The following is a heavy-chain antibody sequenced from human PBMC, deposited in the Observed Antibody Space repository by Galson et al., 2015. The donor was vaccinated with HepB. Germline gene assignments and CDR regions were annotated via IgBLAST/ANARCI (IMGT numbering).Heavy chain of an antibody. J-gene: IGHJ4*02. Sequence: SLRLSCAVSGFTFSSYWMSWVRQAPGRGLEWVANIKPDGSSQYYVDSVKGRFTISRDNAKNSLFLQMDSLRGEDTAVYYCARDLYDYWGQGTLVTVSS. V-gene: IGHV3-7*05. D-gene: IGHD3-16*01. CDR2: IKPDGSSQ. CDR3: ARDLYDY. CDR1: GFTFSSYW.